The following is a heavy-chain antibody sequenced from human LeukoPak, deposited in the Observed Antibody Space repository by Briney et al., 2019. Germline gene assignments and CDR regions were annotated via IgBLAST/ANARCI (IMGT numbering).Heavy chain of an antibody. Sequence: SGTLSLTCAVYGGSFSGYYWSWIRQPPGKGPEWIGEINHSGSTNYNPSLKSRVTISVDTSKNQFSLKLSSVTAADTAVYYCARGGSSSWYDPFDYWGQGTLVTVSS. J-gene: IGHJ4*02. D-gene: IGHD6-13*01. CDR1: GGSFSGYY. V-gene: IGHV4-34*01. CDR3: ARGGSSSWYDPFDY. CDR2: INHSGST.